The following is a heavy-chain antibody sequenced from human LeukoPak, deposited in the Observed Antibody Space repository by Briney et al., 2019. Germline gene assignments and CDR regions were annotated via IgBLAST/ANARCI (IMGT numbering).Heavy chain of an antibody. Sequence: GESLKISCKGSGYIFTSYWIGWVRQLPGKGLEWMGIIYPGDSDTRYSPSFQGQVTISADKSISTAYLQWSSLRASDTAMYYCARRGYSYGYDYWGQGTLVTVSS. J-gene: IGHJ4*02. D-gene: IGHD5-18*01. V-gene: IGHV5-51*01. CDR2: IYPGDSDT. CDR1: GYIFTSYW. CDR3: ARRGYSYGYDY.